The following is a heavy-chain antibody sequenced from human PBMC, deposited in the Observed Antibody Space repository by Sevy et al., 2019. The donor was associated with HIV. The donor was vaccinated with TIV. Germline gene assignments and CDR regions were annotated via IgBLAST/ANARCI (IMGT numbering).Heavy chain of an antibody. CDR2: ISYDGSNK. V-gene: IGHV3-30*04. CDR1: GFTFSSYA. J-gene: IGHJ6*02. D-gene: IGHD1-7*01. Sequence: GGSLRLSCAASGFTFSSYAMHWVRQAPGKGLEWVAVISYDGSNKYYADSVKGRLTTSRDNSKNTLYLQMNSLRAEDTAVYYCARERDGLELPYYDGMDVWGQGTTVTVSS. CDR3: ARERDGLELPYYDGMDV.